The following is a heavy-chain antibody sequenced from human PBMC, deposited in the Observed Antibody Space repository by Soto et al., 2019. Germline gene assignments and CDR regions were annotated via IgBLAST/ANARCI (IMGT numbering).Heavy chain of an antibody. CDR3: AKDPGGWFGESTELDY. Sequence: GGSLRLSCAASGFTFSSYAMSWVRQAPGKGLEWVSAISGSGGSTYYADSVKGRFTISRDNSKNTLYLQMNSLRAEDTAVYYCAKDPGGWFGESTELDYWGQGTLVTVSS. V-gene: IGHV3-23*01. J-gene: IGHJ4*02. CDR1: GFTFSSYA. CDR2: ISGSGGST. D-gene: IGHD3-10*01.